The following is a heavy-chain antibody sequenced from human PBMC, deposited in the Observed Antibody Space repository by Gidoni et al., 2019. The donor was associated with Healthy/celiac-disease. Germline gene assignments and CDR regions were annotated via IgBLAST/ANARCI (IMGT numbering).Heavy chain of an antibody. CDR1: GYTFTTYG. V-gene: IGHV1-18*01. J-gene: IGHJ4*02. Sequence: QVQLVQSGAEVKKPGASVKVSCKASGYTFTTYGISWVRQAPGQGPEWMGWISAYHGNTNYAQKLQGRVTMTTDTSASTAFMELMGLRSYDTAVYYCASRWGLDYWGQGTLVTVSS. CDR3: ASRWGLDY. CDR2: ISAYHGNT. D-gene: IGHD1-26*01.